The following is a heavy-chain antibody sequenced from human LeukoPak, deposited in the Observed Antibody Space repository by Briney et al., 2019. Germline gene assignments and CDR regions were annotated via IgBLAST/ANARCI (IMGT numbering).Heavy chain of an antibody. CDR2: IGNTDTSI. Sequence: GGSLRLSCAASGFTFSDYYMSWIRPAPGKGLEWVSYIGNTDTSISYADSVKGRFTVSRDNAKNSLSLQMNSLRAEDTAVYYCARLYTSAWYWYFDLWGRGTLLTVSS. D-gene: IGHD6-25*01. CDR3: ARLYTSAWYWYFDL. J-gene: IGHJ2*01. CDR1: GFTFSDYY. V-gene: IGHV3-11*01.